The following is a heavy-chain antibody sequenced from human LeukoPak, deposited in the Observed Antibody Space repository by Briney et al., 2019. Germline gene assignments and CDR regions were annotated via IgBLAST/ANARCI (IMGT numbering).Heavy chain of an antibody. D-gene: IGHD2-2*01. CDR1: GFTFSSYA. V-gene: IGHV3-23*01. CDR2: ISDSGGST. Sequence: GGSLRLSCAASGFTFSSYAMSWVRQAPGKGLEWVSAISDSGGSTYYADSVTGRFTISRDNSKNTLYLQMNSLRAEDTAVYYCARDQRYCSSSSCPWEPFDYWGQGTLVTVSS. J-gene: IGHJ4*02. CDR3: ARDQRYCSSSSCPWEPFDY.